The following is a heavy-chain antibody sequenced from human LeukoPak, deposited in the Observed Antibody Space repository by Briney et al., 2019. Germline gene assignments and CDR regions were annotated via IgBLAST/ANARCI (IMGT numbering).Heavy chain of an antibody. CDR1: GFTFSSYA. Sequence: PGGSLRLSCAASGFTFSSYAMSWVRQAPGKGLEWVSAIGGTGGNTYYADSVKGRFTISRDNSKNTLYLQTNSLSAEDTAVYYCAKDVAARPHAFDIWGQGTMVTVSS. J-gene: IGHJ3*02. V-gene: IGHV3-23*01. CDR2: IGGTGGNT. CDR3: AKDVAARPHAFDI. D-gene: IGHD6-6*01.